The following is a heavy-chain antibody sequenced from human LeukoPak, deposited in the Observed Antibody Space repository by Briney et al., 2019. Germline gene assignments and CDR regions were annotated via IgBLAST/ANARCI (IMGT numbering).Heavy chain of an antibody. CDR3: ARVVAANYFDY. Sequence: ASVKVSCKASGCTFTSYSMHWVRQAPGQGLEWMGGIIPIFGTANYAQKFQGRVTITADESTSTAYMELSSLRSEDTAVYYCARVVAANYFDYWGQGTLVTVSS. CDR2: IIPIFGTA. CDR1: GCTFTSYS. V-gene: IGHV1-69*13. J-gene: IGHJ4*02. D-gene: IGHD2-15*01.